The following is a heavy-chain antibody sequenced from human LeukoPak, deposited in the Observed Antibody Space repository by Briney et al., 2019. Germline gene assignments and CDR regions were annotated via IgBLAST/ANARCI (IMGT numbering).Heavy chain of an antibody. CDR2: IYSGGST. J-gene: IGHJ4*02. CDR3: ASEYSGYDY. V-gene: IGHV3-53*04. CDR1: GFTFSNAW. D-gene: IGHD5-12*01. Sequence: GGSLRLSCAASGFTFSNAWMSWVRQAPGKGLEWVSVIYSGGSTYYADSVKGRFTISRHNSKNTLYLQINSLRAEDTAVYYCASEYSGYDYWGQGTLVTVSS.